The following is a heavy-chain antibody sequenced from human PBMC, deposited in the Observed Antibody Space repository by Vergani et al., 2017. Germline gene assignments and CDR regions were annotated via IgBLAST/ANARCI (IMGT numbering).Heavy chain of an antibody. Sequence: VQLVESGGGVVQPGGSLRLSCAASGFTFNSYGMHWVRQAPGKGLEWIGFIRSKTYGATTEYAASVRGRFTISRDDSKGIAYLQMSSLRADDTAVYYCVRGGLATIYNWFDPWGQGTRVTVSS. CDR1: GFTFNSYG. CDR2: IRSKTYGATT. J-gene: IGHJ5*01. CDR3: VRGGLATIYNWFDP. V-gene: IGHV3-71*02. D-gene: IGHD5-24*01.